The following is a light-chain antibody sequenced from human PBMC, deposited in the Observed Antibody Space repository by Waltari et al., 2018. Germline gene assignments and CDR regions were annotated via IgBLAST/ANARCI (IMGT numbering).Light chain of an antibody. CDR2: WAS. Sequence: VMTQSPDSLAVSLGARAPITCKSSPSVLYSANNKNYLAWYQQKPGQPPKLLIYWASTRESGVPERFSGSGSGTDFTLTISSLQAEDVAVYYCQQYYSSPVTFGQGTKVEIK. CDR3: QQYYSSPVT. J-gene: IGKJ1*01. V-gene: IGKV4-1*01. CDR1: PSVLYSANNKNY.